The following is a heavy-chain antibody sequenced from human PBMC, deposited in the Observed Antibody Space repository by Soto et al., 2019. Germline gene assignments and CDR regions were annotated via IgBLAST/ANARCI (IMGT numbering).Heavy chain of an antibody. CDR2: IYYSGST. D-gene: IGHD4-17*01. V-gene: IGHV4-39*01. Sequence: SETLSLTCTVSGGSISSSSYYWGWIRQPPGKGLEWIGSIYYSGSTYYNPSLKSRVTISVDTSKNQFSLKLSSVTAADTAVYYCARQTPTTSHWGQGTLVTVSS. J-gene: IGHJ1*01. CDR3: ARQTPTTSH. CDR1: GGSISSSSYY.